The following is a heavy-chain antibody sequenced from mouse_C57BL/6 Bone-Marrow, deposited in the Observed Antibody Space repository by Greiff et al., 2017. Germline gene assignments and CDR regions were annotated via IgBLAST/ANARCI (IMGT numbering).Heavy chain of an antibody. CDR3: SRSYSWYFDV. CDR1: GYTFTSYC. J-gene: IGHJ1*03. CDR2: IHPNSGST. Sequence: QVQLQQPGAELVKPGASVKLSCKASGYTFTSYCMHWVKPRPGQGLEWIGMIHPNSGSTNYNAKLQSKATLTVDQSSSTAYMQLSSLTSEDSAFFYCSRSYSWYFDVWGTGTTVTVSA. D-gene: IGHD2-12*01. V-gene: IGHV1-64*01.